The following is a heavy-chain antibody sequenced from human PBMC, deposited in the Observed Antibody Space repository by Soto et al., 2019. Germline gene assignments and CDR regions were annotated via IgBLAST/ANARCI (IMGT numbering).Heavy chain of an antibody. D-gene: IGHD5-18*01. CDR1: GYTFTSYD. V-gene: IGHV1-8*01. CDR3: ARGANPWIQLWLGENRGYGMDV. CDR2: MNPNSGNT. Sequence: ASVKVSCKASGYTFTSYDINWVRQATGQGLEWMGWMNPNSGNTGYAQKFQGRVTMTRNTSISTAYMELSSLRSEDTAVYYCARGANPWIQLWLGENRGYGMDVWGQGTTVTVSS. J-gene: IGHJ6*02.